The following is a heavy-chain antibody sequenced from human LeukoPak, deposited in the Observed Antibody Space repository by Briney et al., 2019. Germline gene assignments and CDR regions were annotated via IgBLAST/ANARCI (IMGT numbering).Heavy chain of an antibody. CDR2: ITGSGGST. CDR3: AKGVIGGRRDYFSYFDY. CDR1: GFTFSNYD. Sequence: GGSLRLSCAASGFTFSNYDMSWVRQAPGSGLEWVSGITGSGGSTYYADSVKGRFTVSRDNSKTTLYLQMNSLRAEDTAVYYCAKGVIGGRRDYFSYFDYWGQGTLVTVSS. V-gene: IGHV3-23*01. J-gene: IGHJ4*02. D-gene: IGHD2-21*01.